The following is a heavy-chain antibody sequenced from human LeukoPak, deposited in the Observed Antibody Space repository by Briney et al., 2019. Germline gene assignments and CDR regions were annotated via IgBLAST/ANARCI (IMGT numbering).Heavy chain of an antibody. J-gene: IGHJ4*02. CDR1: GYSISSGYY. D-gene: IGHD6-19*01. V-gene: IGHV4-38-2*02. CDR3: ARVGYSSGADFDY. Sequence: SETLSLTCTVSGYSISSGYYWGWIRQPPGKGLEWIGSIYHSGSTYYNPSLKSRVTISEDTSKNQFSLKLSSVTAADTAVYYCARVGYSSGADFDYWGQGTLVTVSS. CDR2: IYHSGST.